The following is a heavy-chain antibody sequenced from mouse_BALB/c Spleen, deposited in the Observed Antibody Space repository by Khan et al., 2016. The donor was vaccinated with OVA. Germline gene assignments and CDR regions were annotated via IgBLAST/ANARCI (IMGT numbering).Heavy chain of an antibody. V-gene: IGHV1-26*01. CDR1: GYSFTLYY. Sequence: EVQLQQSGPDLVKPGASVKISCKASGYSFTLYYMTWVKQSHGKSLEWIGRVNPNTGGSDYTQEFKGRAILTVDKSSNTAYMELNSLTSEDSAVYYCARGYDFFAYWGQGTLVTVSA. CDR3: ARGYDFFAY. D-gene: IGHD2-14*01. CDR2: VNPNTGGS. J-gene: IGHJ3*01.